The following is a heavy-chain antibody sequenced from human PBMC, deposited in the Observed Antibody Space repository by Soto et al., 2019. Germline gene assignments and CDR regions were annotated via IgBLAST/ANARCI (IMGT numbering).Heavy chain of an antibody. D-gene: IGHD6-6*01. CDR3: ARGGGEYSTSGWFDP. CDR2: IYYSGST. V-gene: IGHV4-59*01. CDR1: GGSISSYY. Sequence: SSETLSLTCTVSGGSISSYYWSWIRQPPGKGLEWIGYIYYSGSTNYNPSLKSRVTISVDTSKNQFSLKLSSVTAADTAVYYCARGGGEYSTSGWFDPSGQGTLVTVSS. J-gene: IGHJ5*02.